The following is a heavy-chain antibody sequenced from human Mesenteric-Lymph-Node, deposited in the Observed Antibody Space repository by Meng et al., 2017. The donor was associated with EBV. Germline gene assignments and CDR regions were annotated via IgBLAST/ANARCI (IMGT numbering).Heavy chain of an antibody. V-gene: IGHV4-39*07. J-gene: IGHJ4*02. Sequence: QVQLQESGPGLVKPSETLSLTCTVSGGSISSNSHWWAWIRQSPGRGLEWIGTIYYIGTTYYNPSLKSRVTISVDTSKNQFSLKLSSMTAADTAVYYCAQEFYGSDYWGQGALVTVSS. D-gene: IGHD3-10*01. CDR1: GGSISSNSHW. CDR2: IYYIGTT. CDR3: AQEFYGSDY.